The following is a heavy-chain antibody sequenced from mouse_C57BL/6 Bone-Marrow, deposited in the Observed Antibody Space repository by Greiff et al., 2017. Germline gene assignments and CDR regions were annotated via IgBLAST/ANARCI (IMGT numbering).Heavy chain of an antibody. CDR3: TRTGDYWYFDV. V-gene: IGHV1-15*01. D-gene: IGHD2-13*01. CDR2: IDPETGGT. Sequence: VQLQQSGAELVRPGASVTLSCKASGYTFTDYEMHWVKQTPVHGLEWIGAIDPETGGTAYNQKFKGKAILTADKSSSTAYMELRSLTSEDSAVYYCTRTGDYWYFDVWGTGTTVTVSS. J-gene: IGHJ1*03. CDR1: GYTFTDYE.